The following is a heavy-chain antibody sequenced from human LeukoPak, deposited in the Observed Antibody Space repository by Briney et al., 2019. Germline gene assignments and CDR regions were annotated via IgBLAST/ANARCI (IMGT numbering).Heavy chain of an antibody. CDR1: RYAFTGYD. CDR2: IDPNSGDT. Sequence: GASVKVSCKTSRYAFTGYDINWVRQAPGQGLEWMGRIDPNSGDTRYAQEFQGRVTMTRDKSISTAYLGLTRLSSDGRAVYYCARGAGITGTKWVRLDHLDLWGQGTLVTASS. V-gene: IGHV1-2*06. CDR3: ARGAGITGTKWVRLDHLDL. J-gene: IGHJ5*02. D-gene: IGHD1-7*01.